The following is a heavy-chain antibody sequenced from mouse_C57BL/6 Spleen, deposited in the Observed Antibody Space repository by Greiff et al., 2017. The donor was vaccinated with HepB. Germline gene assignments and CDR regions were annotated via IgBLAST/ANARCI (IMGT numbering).Heavy chain of an antibody. J-gene: IGHJ4*01. CDR2: IYPGSGST. CDR1: GYTFTSYW. D-gene: IGHD2-4*01. V-gene: IGHV1-55*01. CDR3: ARRGGIYYDSSYAMDY. Sequence: QVQLKESGAELVKPGASVKMSCKASGYTFTSYWITWVKQRPGQGLEWIGDIYPGSGSTNYNEKFKSKATLTVDTSSSTAYMQLSSLTSENSAVYYCARRGGIYYDSSYAMDYWGQGTSVTVSS.